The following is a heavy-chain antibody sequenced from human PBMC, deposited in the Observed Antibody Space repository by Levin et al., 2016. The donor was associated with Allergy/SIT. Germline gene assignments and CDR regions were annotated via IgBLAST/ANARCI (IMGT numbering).Heavy chain of an antibody. D-gene: IGHD6-19*01. Sequence: SLKISCAASGFTFDDYAMHWVRQAPGKGLEWVSGINWNSRSMDYTDSVKGRFTISRDNAKKSLHLQMNSLRSEDTALYYCAKSKRQIAVNDAFDTWGKGTMVTVSS. V-gene: IGHV3-9*01. J-gene: IGHJ3*02. CDR2: INWNSRSM. CDR1: GFTFDDYA. CDR3: AKSKRQIAVNDAFDT.